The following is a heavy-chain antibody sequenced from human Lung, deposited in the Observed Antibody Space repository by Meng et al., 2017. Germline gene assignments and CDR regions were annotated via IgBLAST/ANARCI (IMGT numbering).Heavy chain of an antibody. CDR2: INPKSGDT. CDR1: GYNFPDYY. Sequence: QGQRVQYGAEVKKPGAPVKVSGKPSGYNFPDYYLHWVRRAPGKGLEWMGRINPKSGDTHYAQKFQARVTMTGDTSISTAYMELSGLRSDDTAMYYCARDEDISAAGKLFGDYWGQGTLVTVSS. D-gene: IGHD6-25*01. V-gene: IGHV1-2*06. J-gene: IGHJ4*02. CDR3: ARDEDISAAGKLFGDY.